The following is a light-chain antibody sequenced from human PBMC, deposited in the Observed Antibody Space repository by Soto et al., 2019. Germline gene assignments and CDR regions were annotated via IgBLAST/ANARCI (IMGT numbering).Light chain of an antibody. CDR3: QKYNRAPEK. J-gene: IGKJ4*02. V-gene: IGKV1-27*01. CDR1: QGISNY. CDR2: AAS. Sequence: DIQMTQSPSSLSAAVGDRVTITCRASQGISNYLAWYQQKTGKVPKLLSYAASTLQSGAPSRFSGSGSGPDFTLTISSRQPEDVATYYCQKYNRAPEKFSRGTKVEIK.